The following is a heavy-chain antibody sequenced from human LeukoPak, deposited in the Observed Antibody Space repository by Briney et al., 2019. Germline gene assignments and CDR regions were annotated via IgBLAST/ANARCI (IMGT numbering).Heavy chain of an antibody. CDR2: IYYSGST. CDR3: ARRFGYCGGDCYISYFDY. Sequence: SETLSLTCTVSGGSTSSSSYYWGWIRQPPGKGLEWIGSIYYSGSTYYNPSLKSRVTISVDTSKNQFSLKLSSVTAADTAVYYCARRFGYCGGDCYISYFDYWGQGTLVTVFS. J-gene: IGHJ4*02. D-gene: IGHD2-21*02. CDR1: GGSTSSSSYY. V-gene: IGHV4-39*01.